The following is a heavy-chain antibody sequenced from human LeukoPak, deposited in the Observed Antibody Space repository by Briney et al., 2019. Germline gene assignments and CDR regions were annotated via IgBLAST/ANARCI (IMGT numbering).Heavy chain of an antibody. Sequence: GGSLRLSCAVSGFTFSNEAMGWVRQLRGGGLEWVSTISPGGGTTYYAESMKGRFTISRDNSKNTLYIQMNSLRAEDTAVYYCARGLSGSPGNYYFDYWGQGTLVTVSS. CDR3: ARGLSGSPGNYYFDY. CDR1: GFTFSNEA. V-gene: IGHV3-23*01. D-gene: IGHD1-26*01. J-gene: IGHJ4*02. CDR2: ISPGGGTT.